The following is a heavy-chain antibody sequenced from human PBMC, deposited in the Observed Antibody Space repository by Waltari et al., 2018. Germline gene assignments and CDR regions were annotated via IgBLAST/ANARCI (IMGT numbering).Heavy chain of an antibody. J-gene: IGHJ1*01. CDR2: SDRSGST. Sequence: QVQLQQWGAGLLKPSETLSLTCAVYGGSFSGYYWSWIRQPPGKGVEWMGESDRSGSTNYSPARKGRVTISVDTSKNQFSLKLSSVTAADTAVYYCARRSRIAAAGTGYFQHWGQGTLVTVSS. CDR3: ARRSRIAAAGTGYFQH. V-gene: IGHV4-34*01. CDR1: GGSFSGYY. D-gene: IGHD6-13*01.